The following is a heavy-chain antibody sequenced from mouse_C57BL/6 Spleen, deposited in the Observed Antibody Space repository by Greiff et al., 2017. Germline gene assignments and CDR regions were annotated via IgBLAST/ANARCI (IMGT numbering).Heavy chain of an antibody. CDR3: ARDRNYYGSSEEDPPYAMDY. J-gene: IGHJ4*01. CDR2: ISDGGSYT. D-gene: IGHD1-1*01. V-gene: IGHV5-4*01. CDR1: GFTFSSYA. Sequence: EVMLVESGGGLVKPGGSLKLSCAASGFTFSSYAMSWVRQTPEKRLEWVATISDGGSYTYYPDNVKGRFTISRDNAKNNLYLQMSHLKSEDTAMYYCARDRNYYGSSEEDPPYAMDYWGQGTSVTVSS.